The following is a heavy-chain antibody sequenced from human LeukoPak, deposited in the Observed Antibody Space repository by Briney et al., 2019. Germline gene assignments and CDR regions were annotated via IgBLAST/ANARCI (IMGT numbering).Heavy chain of an antibody. D-gene: IGHD3-10*01. CDR2: ISSSGSTI. Sequence: GGSLRLSCAASGLTFSDYYMSWIRQAPGKGPEWVSYISSSGSTIYYADSVKGRFTISRDNAKNSLYLQMNSLRAEDTAVYYCARWRMSRDFDYWGQGTLVTVSS. V-gene: IGHV3-11*04. CDR1: GLTFSDYY. J-gene: IGHJ4*02. CDR3: ARWRMSRDFDY.